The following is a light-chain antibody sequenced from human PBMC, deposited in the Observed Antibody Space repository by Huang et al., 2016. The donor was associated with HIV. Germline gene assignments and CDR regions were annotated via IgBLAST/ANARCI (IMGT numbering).Light chain of an antibody. Sequence: EIEMTQSPAILSVSPGERATLSCRASQSVNSDLAWYLQKPGQAPRLLIEGASTRAICIPAKFNGTGSGTEFSLSISNLQSDDFGVYYCQQYNDWPPLTFGGGTKVEI. V-gene: IGKV3D-15*01. CDR2: GAS. CDR1: QSVNSD. J-gene: IGKJ4*01. CDR3: QQYNDWPPLT.